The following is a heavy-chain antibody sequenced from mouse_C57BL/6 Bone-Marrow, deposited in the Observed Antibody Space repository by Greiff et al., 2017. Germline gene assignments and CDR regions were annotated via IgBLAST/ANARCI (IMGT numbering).Heavy chain of an antibody. V-gene: IGHV1-26*01. CDR1: GYTFTDYY. J-gene: IGHJ1*03. CDR2: INPNNGGT. D-gene: IGHD2-3*01. Sequence: EVQLQQSGPELVKPGASVKISCKASGYTFTDYYMNWVKQSHGKSLEWIGDINPNNGGTSYNQKFKGKATLTVDKSSSTAYMELRSLTSEDSAVYYCARHGYYHWYFDVWGTGTTVTVAS. CDR3: ARHGYYHWYFDV.